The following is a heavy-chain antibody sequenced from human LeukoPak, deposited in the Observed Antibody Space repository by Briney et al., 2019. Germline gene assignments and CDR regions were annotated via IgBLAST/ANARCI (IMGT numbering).Heavy chain of an antibody. Sequence: ASVKVSCKASGYIFSGYYMHWVRQAPGQGLERMGWINPNSGGTNYAQKFQGRVTMTRDTSIRKAYMELSRLRSDDTAVYYCARERVVGALSSALDYWGQGTLVTVSS. V-gene: IGHV1-2*02. CDR3: ARERVVGALSSALDY. J-gene: IGHJ4*02. D-gene: IGHD1-26*01. CDR2: INPNSGGT. CDR1: GYIFSGYY.